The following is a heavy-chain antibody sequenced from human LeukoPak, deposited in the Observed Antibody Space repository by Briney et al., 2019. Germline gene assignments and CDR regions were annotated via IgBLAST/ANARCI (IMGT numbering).Heavy chain of an antibody. CDR1: GFTFGDYA. D-gene: IGHD5-18*01. Sequence: GGSLRLSCTASGFTFGDYAMSWFRQAPGKGLGWVGFIRSKAYGGTTEYAASVKGRFTISRDGSKSIAYLQMNSLKTEDTAVYYCTRVEGYSYGRNWFDPWGQGTLVTVSS. CDR2: IRSKAYGGTT. J-gene: IGHJ5*02. V-gene: IGHV3-49*01. CDR3: TRVEGYSYGRNWFDP.